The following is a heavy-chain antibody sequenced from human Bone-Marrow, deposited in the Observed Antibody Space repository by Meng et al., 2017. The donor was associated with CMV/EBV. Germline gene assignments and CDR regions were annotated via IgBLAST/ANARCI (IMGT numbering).Heavy chain of an antibody. V-gene: IGHV3-23*01. D-gene: IGHD2-2*01. CDR3: ARVIPAALYGMDV. CDR1: GGSFSGYY. CDR2: ISGSGGST. Sequence: ETLSLTCAVYGGSFSGYYWSWVRQAPGKGLEWVSAISGSGGSTYYADSVKGRFTISRDNSKNTLYLQMNSLRAEDTAVYYCARVIPAALYGMDVWGQGTTVTVSS. J-gene: IGHJ6*01.